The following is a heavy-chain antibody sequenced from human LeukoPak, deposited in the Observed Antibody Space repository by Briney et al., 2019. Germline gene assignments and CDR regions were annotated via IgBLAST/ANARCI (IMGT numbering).Heavy chain of an antibody. D-gene: IGHD5-12*01. CDR3: AKAASGYDYYYDY. CDR1: GXTFSTYG. CDR2: ISYDGSYK. J-gene: IGHJ4*02. Sequence: GGSLRLSCAASGXTFSTYGMHWVRQAPGKGLEWVAVISYDGSYKSYAVSVKGRYTISRANSKNTLYLQMNSLRVEDTAVYYCAKAASGYDYYYDYWGQGTLVTVSS. V-gene: IGHV3-30*18.